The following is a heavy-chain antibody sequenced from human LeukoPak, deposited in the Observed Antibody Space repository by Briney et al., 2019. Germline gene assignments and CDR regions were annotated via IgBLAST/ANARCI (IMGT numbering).Heavy chain of an antibody. CDR3: AKDIMVRGVHDAFDI. D-gene: IGHD3-10*01. CDR2: ISYDGSNK. CDR1: GFTFSSYA. V-gene: IGHV3-30-3*01. J-gene: IGHJ3*02. Sequence: GGSLRLSCAASGFTFSSYAMHWVRQAPGKGLEWVAVISYDGSNKYYADSVKGRFTISRDNSKNTLYLQMNSLRAEDTAVYYCAKDIMVRGVHDAFDIWGQGTMVTVSS.